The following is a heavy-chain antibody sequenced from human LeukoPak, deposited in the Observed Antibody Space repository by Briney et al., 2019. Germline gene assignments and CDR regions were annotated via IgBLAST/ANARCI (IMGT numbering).Heavy chain of an antibody. CDR3: ARDPGDSSGYYGY. J-gene: IGHJ4*02. CDR2: ISSSSSYI. D-gene: IGHD3-22*01. V-gene: IGHV3-21*01. CDR1: GFTFSSYS. Sequence: GGPLRLSCAASGFTFSSYSMNWVRQAPGKGLEWVSSISSSSSYIYYADSVKGRFTISRDNAKNSLYLQMNSLRAEDTAVYYCARDPGDSSGYYGYWGQGTLVTVSS.